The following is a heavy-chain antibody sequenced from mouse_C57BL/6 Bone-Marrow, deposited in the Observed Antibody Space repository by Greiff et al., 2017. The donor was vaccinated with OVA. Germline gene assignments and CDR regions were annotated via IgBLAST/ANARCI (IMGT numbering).Heavy chain of an antibody. V-gene: IGHV5-4*01. CDR3: ARDRGTTVVATDFDY. CDR1: GFTFSSYA. D-gene: IGHD1-1*01. CDR2: ISAGGSYT. J-gene: IGHJ2*01. Sequence: EVMLVESGGGLVKPGGSLKLSCAASGFTFSSYAMSWVRQTPEKRLEWVATISAGGSYTYYPDNVKGRFTITRDNAKNNLYLQMSHLKSEDTAMYYCARDRGTTVVATDFDYWGQGTTLTVSS.